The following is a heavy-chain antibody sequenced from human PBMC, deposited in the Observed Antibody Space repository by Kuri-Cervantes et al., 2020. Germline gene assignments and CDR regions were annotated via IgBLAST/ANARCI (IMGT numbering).Heavy chain of an antibody. J-gene: IGHJ5*02. D-gene: IGHD5-12*01. Sequence: GGSLRLSCAASGFTFGRNTMNWVRQAPGKGLEWVSSISSSSSYIYYADLVKGRFSISRDNAKNSLYLQMNSLRAEDTAVYYCARQNRGYDERLDLWGQGTLVTVSS. CDR2: ISSSSSYI. V-gene: IGHV3-21*01. CDR3: ARQNRGYDERLDL. CDR1: GFTFGRNT.